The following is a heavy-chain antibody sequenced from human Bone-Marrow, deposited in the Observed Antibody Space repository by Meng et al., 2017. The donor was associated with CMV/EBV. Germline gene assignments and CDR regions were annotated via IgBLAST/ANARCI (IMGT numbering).Heavy chain of an antibody. J-gene: IGHJ3*02. CDR1: GGAISNYY. CDR3: ARGSNLRSDAFDI. Sequence: SETLSLTCSVSGGAISNYYWSWIRQPPGKGLEWIGYVYYSGTTNYNTSLKSRVSISVDTSKNQFSLKLSSVTAADTAVYYCARGSNLRSDAFDIWGQGTMVTVSS. D-gene: IGHD4-11*01. V-gene: IGHV4-59*12. CDR2: VYYSGTT.